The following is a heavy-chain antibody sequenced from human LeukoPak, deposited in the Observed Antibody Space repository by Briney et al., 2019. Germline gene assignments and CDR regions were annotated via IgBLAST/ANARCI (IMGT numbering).Heavy chain of an antibody. J-gene: IGHJ4*02. CDR3: ATVYSGSYYFDY. D-gene: IGHD1-26*01. Sequence: GASVKVSCKASGGTFSSDAISWGRQAPGQGLEGVGGFIPIFRAANYAQELQGRVTITANESASAVYMELSSLRSDDTAVYYCATVYSGSYYFDYWGQGTLVTVSS. CDR1: GGTFSSDA. CDR2: FIPIFRAA. V-gene: IGHV1-69*13.